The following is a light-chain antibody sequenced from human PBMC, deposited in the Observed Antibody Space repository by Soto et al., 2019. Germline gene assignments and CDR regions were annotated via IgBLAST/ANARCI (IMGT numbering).Light chain of an antibody. CDR2: AAS. V-gene: IGKV1-39*01. CDR3: QQSYNTPLT. Sequence: DIQMTQSPSSLSASVGDRVTITCRASQSISNFLNWYQQKPGKAPKVLIYAASSLQSGVPARFSGSGFGTDFTLTISSLQPEDFATYYCQQSYNTPLTFGGGTKVEIK. CDR1: QSISNF. J-gene: IGKJ4*01.